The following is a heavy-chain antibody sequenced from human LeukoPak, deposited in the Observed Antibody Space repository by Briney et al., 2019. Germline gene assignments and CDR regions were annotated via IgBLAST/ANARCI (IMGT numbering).Heavy chain of an antibody. V-gene: IGHV4-34*01. CDR3: ARDPDY. CDR1: GRSFSGYY. CDR2: INHSGST. Sequence: SETLSLTCAVYGRSFSGYYWSWIRQPPGKGLEWIGEINHSGSTNYNPSLKSQVTISVDTSKNQFSLKLSSVTAADTAVYYCARDPDYWGQGTLVTVSS. J-gene: IGHJ4*02.